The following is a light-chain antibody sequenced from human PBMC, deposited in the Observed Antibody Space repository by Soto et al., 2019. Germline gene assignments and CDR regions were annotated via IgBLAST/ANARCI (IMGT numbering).Light chain of an antibody. V-gene: IGKV3-20*01. J-gene: IGKJ1*01. CDR1: QSVSSY. CDR3: QQYSSPPRT. CDR2: GAS. Sequence: EIVLTQSPGSLSLSPGERATLSCRASQSVSSYLAWYQQRPGQAPRLLIYGASNRATGFPVRFSGSGSGTDCSLTISRLEPEYSAVYYCQQYSSPPRTFGQGTKVEMK.